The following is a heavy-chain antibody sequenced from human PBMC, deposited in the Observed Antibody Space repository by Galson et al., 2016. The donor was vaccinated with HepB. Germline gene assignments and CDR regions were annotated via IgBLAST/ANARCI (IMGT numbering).Heavy chain of an antibody. J-gene: IGHJ2*01. D-gene: IGHD2-15*01. CDR3: ARYLTHTPYWYFDL. CDR1: GFTFSSYA. CDR2: TSGSSSSI. V-gene: IGHV3-23*01. Sequence: SLRLSCAASGFTFSSYALNWVRQAPGKGLEWVSVTSGSSSSIFYADSVKGRFTVSRDNSKNTLYLQMNSLRAEDKAVYYCARYLTHTPYWYFDLWGRGTLVTVSS.